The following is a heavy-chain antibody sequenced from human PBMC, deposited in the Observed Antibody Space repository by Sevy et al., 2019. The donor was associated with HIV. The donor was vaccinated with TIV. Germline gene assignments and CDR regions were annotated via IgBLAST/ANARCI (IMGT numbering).Heavy chain of an antibody. J-gene: IGHJ3*02. CDR2: IRYDGSNK. CDR1: GFTFSSYG. Sequence: GGSLRLSCAASGFTFSSYGMHWVRQAPGKGLEWVAFIRYDGSNKYYADSVKGRFTISRDNSKNTLYLQMNSLRAEDTAVYYCAKDRKDCSSTSCYINGDDAFDIWGQGTIVTVSS. D-gene: IGHD2-2*02. V-gene: IGHV3-30*02. CDR3: AKDRKDCSSTSCYINGDDAFDI.